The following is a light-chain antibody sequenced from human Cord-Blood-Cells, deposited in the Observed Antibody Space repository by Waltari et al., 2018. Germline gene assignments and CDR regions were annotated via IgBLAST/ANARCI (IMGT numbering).Light chain of an antibody. CDR2: WAS. CDR3: QQYYSTPLT. J-gene: IGKJ4*01. Sequence: DIVMTKSPDSLAVSLGERATINCKSSQSVLYSSNNKNYLAWYQQKPGPPPKLLIYWASTRESGVPDLFSGSGSGTDFTLTISGLQAEDVAVYYCQQYYSTPLTFGGGTNVEIK. V-gene: IGKV4-1*01. CDR1: QSVLYSSNNKNY.